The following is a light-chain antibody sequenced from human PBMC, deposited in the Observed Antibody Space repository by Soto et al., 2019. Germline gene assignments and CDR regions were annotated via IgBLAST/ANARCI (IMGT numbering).Light chain of an antibody. V-gene: IGKV3-20*01. J-gene: IGKJ2*01. Sequence: EIVLTQSPGILSLSPGERATLSCSASQSVSSSSLAWYQQKPGQAPRLLVYGASSRATGIPDRFSGSGSGTDFTLTISRLEPEDFAVYYCQQYGGSPLVTFGQGTKLEIK. CDR3: QQYGGSPLVT. CDR2: GAS. CDR1: QSVSSSS.